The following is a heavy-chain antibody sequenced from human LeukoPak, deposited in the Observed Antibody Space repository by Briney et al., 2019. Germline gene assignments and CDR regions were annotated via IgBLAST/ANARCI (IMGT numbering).Heavy chain of an antibody. CDR1: GFTLSGYA. J-gene: IGHJ4*02. CDR3: AKDRGGYYQPFDY. V-gene: IGHV3-23*01. CDR2: TSGSGSYT. D-gene: IGHD3-22*01. Sequence: GGSLRLSCAASGFTLSGYAMSWVRQAPGKGLEWVSATSGSGSYTYYADSVKGRFTVARDNSKNTVFLQMNSLRAEDTAIYYCAKDRGGYYQPFDYWGQGTLVTVSS.